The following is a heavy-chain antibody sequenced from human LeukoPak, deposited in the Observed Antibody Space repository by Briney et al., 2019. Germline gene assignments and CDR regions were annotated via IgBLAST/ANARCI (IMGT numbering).Heavy chain of an antibody. J-gene: IGHJ4*02. CDR2: IYYSGST. D-gene: IGHD3-22*01. Sequence: SETLSLTCTVSGGSISSYYWSWIRQPPGKGLEWIGYIYYSGSTNYNPSLKSRVTISVDTSKNQFSLKLSSVTAADTAVYYCCPGSGYYCDYWGQGTLVTVSS. V-gene: IGHV4-59*08. CDR3: CPGSGYYCDY. CDR1: GGSISSYY.